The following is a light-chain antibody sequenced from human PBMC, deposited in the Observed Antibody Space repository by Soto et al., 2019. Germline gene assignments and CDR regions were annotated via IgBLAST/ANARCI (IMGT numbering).Light chain of an antibody. CDR3: QQTSSFPLP. Sequence: DIQVTQSPSSVSASVGDRVTITCRASQGLVSWLAWYQQKPGKAPKLLIYAASSFQSGVPSRFSGSGSGTDFTLNISSLPPEDFATYYCQQTSSFPLPFGGGTKVEIK. CDR1: QGLVSW. CDR2: AAS. V-gene: IGKV1-12*01. J-gene: IGKJ4*01.